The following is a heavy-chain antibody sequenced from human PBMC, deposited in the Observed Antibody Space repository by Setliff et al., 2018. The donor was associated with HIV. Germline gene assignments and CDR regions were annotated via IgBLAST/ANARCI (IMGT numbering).Heavy chain of an antibody. J-gene: IGHJ4*02. D-gene: IGHD6-19*01. CDR2: INPSGGST. V-gene: IGHV1-46*01. CDR1: GYAFTGYY. Sequence: ASVKVSCKASGYAFTGYYLHWVRQAPGQGLEWMGIINPSGGSTSYAQKFQGRVTMARDTSTSTVYMELSSLRSEDTAVYYCARDGGFIAVAGLDYWGQGTLVTVSS. CDR3: ARDGGFIAVAGLDY.